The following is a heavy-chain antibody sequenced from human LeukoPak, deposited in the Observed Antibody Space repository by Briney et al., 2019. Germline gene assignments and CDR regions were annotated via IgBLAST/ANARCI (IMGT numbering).Heavy chain of an antibody. J-gene: IGHJ3*02. CDR1: GFTFSSYA. D-gene: IGHD1-26*01. CDR3: ARDSGPDAFDI. V-gene: IGHV3-66*02. CDR2: IYSGGST. Sequence: GGSLRLSCAASGFTFSSYAMSWVRQAPGKGLKWVSVIYSGGSTYYADSVKGRFTISRDNSKNTLYLQMNSLRAEDTAVYYCARDSGPDAFDIWGQGTMVTVSS.